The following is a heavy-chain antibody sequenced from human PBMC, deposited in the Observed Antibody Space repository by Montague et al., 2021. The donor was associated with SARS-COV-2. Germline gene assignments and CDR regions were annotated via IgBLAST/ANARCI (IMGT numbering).Heavy chain of an antibody. CDR3: ARGTKSVFSYDYDSRDYGSDY. CDR1: GGSISGYY. V-gene: IGHV4-34*01. D-gene: IGHD3-22*01. Sequence: SETLSLTCAVSGGSISGYYWSWIRQPPGKGLEWIGEINHSGSTKYNPSLKSRVTISVDTSKNQFSLKLSSVTAADTAVYYCARGTKSVFSYDYDSRDYGSDYWGQGTLVTVSS. CDR2: INHSGST. J-gene: IGHJ4*02.